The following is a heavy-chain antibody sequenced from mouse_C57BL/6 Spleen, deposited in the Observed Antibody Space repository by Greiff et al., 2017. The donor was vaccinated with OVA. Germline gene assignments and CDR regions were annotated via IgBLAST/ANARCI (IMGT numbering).Heavy chain of an antibody. D-gene: IGHD1-1*01. Sequence: EVKLMESGGDLVKPGGSLKLSCAASGFTFSSYGMSWVRQTPDKRLEWVATISSGGSYTYYPDSVKGRFTISRDNAKNTLYLQMSSLKSEDTAMYYCARHGGYGSREPYAMDYWGQGTSVTVSS. J-gene: IGHJ4*01. CDR1: GFTFSSYG. V-gene: IGHV5-6*01. CDR3: ARHGGYGSREPYAMDY. CDR2: ISSGGSYT.